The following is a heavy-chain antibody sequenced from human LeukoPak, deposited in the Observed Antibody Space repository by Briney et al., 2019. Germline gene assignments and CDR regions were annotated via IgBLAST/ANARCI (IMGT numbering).Heavy chain of an antibody. J-gene: IGHJ3*02. V-gene: IGHV4-34*08. D-gene: IGHD3-10*01. Sequence: PGGSLRLSCAASGFTFDDYGMSWIRQPPGKGLEWIGEINHSGSTNYNPSLKSRVTISVDTSKNQFSLKLSSVTAADTAVYYCAKSNGYGLVDIWGQGTMVTVSS. CDR3: AKSNGYGLVDI. CDR1: GFTFDDYG. CDR2: INHSGST.